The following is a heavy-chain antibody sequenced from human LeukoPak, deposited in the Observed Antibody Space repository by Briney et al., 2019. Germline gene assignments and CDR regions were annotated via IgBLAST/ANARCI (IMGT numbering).Heavy chain of an antibody. Sequence: PGGSLRLSCAASGFTFSSYAMSWVRQAPGKGLEWVAVISYDGSNKYYADSVKGRFTISRDNSKNTLYLQMNSLRAEDTAVYYCASDSSGYYPYYFDYWGQGTLVTVSS. CDR2: ISYDGSNK. J-gene: IGHJ4*02. D-gene: IGHD3-22*01. CDR1: GFTFSSYA. CDR3: ASDSSGYYPYYFDY. V-gene: IGHV3-30*03.